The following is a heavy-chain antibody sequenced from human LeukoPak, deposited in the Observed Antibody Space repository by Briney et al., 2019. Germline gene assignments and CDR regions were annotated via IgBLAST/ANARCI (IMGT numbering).Heavy chain of an antibody. D-gene: IGHD1-26*01. Sequence: GGSLRLSCAASGFTFDDYAMHWVRQAPGKGLEWVSGINWNSGNIGYADSVKGRFTISRDNAKKSLYLQMNSLRAEDTALYYCVKDRGGTYYGDVDYWGQGTLVPVSS. J-gene: IGHJ4*02. CDR1: GFTFDDYA. V-gene: IGHV3-9*01. CDR3: VKDRGGTYYGDVDY. CDR2: INWNSGNI.